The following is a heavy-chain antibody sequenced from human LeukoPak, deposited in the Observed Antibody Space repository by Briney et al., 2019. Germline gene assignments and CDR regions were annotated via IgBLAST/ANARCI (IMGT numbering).Heavy chain of an antibody. CDR3: ARRAAAGIPYYFDY. V-gene: IGHV4-34*01. Sequence: TSETLSLTCAVYGGSFSGYYWSWIRQPPGKGLEWIGEINHSGSTNYNPSLKSRVTISVDTSKNQFSLKLSSVTAADTAVYYCARRAAAGIPYYFDYWGQGTLVTVSS. D-gene: IGHD6-13*01. CDR2: INHSGST. CDR1: GGSFSGYY. J-gene: IGHJ4*02.